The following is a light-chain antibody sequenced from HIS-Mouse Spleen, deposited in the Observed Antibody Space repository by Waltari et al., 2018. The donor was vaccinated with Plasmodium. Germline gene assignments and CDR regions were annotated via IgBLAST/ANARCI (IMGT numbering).Light chain of an antibody. Sequence: SYELTQPPSVSVSPGQTARITLLGDALPKKYAYWYQPKSGQAPVLVIYEDSKRPSGIPERFSGSSSGTMATLTISGAQVEDEADYYCYSTDSSGNHRVFGGGTKLTVL. CDR2: EDS. CDR1: ALPKKY. CDR3: YSTDSSGNHRV. J-gene: IGLJ3*02. V-gene: IGLV3-10*01.